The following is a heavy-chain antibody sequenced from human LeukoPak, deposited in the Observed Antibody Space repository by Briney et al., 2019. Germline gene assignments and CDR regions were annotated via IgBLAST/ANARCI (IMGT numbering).Heavy chain of an antibody. Sequence: GRSLRLSCAGSGFTFSNYGMHWVRQAPGKGPEWVAVISYDGTNKYYADSVKGRFTISRDNSKNTLYLQMNSLRAEDTAVYYCAKSPPLYSSGWATGLIDYWGQGTLVNGSS. CDR1: GFTFSNYG. V-gene: IGHV3-30*18. D-gene: IGHD6-19*01. CDR2: ISYDGTNK. J-gene: IGHJ4*02. CDR3: AKSPPLYSSGWATGLIDY.